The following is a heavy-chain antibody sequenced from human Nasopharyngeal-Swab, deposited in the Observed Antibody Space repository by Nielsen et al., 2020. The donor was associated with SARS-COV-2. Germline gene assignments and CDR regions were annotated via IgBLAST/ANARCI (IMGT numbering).Heavy chain of an antibody. Sequence: GESLQISCAASGFTFSSYGMHWVRQAPGKGLEWVAVISYDGSNKYYADSVKGRFTISRDNSKNTLYLQMNSLRAEDTAVYYCAKAWLHTYWGQGTLVTVSS. CDR1: GFTFSSYG. CDR3: AKAWLHTY. J-gene: IGHJ4*02. D-gene: IGHD5-24*01. CDR2: ISYDGSNK. V-gene: IGHV3-30*18.